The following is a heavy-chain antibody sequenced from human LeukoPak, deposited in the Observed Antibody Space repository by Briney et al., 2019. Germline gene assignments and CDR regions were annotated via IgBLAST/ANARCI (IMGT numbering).Heavy chain of an antibody. J-gene: IGHJ4*02. CDR2: IKQDGSEK. CDR1: GFTFSSYW. D-gene: IGHD3-10*01. V-gene: IGHV3-7*01. Sequence: GGSLRLSCAASGFTFSSYWMSWVRQAPGKGLEWVANIKQDGSEKYYVDSVKGRFTISRDNAKNSLYLQMNSLRAEDTAVYYCARVRKTELLWFGELPPDFDYWGQGTLVTVSS. CDR3: ARVRKTELLWFGELPPDFDY.